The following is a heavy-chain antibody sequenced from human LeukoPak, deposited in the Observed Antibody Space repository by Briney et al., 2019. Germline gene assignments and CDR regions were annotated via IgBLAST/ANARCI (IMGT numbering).Heavy chain of an antibody. Sequence: GGSLRLSCAASGFTFSSYGMHWVRQAPGKGLEWVAFIRYDGSNKYYADSVKGRFTISRDNSKNTLYLQMNSLRAEDTAVYYCAKDTSGLYDSSGYYDFDYWGQGTLVTVSS. V-gene: IGHV3-30*02. CDR2: IRYDGSNK. D-gene: IGHD3-22*01. CDR1: GFTFSSYG. J-gene: IGHJ4*02. CDR3: AKDTSGLYDSSGYYDFDY.